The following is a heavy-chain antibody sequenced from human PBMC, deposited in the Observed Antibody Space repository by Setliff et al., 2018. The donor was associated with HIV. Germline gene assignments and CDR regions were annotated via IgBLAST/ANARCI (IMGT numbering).Heavy chain of an antibody. D-gene: IGHD1-20*01. J-gene: IGHJ4*02. CDR1: GYTFTNYD. V-gene: IGHV1-8*01. Sequence: ASVKVSCKASGYTFTNYDINWVRQATGQALEWMGWMNPNSGSTGYAQKFQGRVTITRNTSISTAYMEMSSLRSEDTAVYYCATRLYPYDTGRQYNALGHFESWGQGTLVTVSS. CDR3: ATRLYPYDTGRQYNALGHFES. CDR2: MNPNSGST.